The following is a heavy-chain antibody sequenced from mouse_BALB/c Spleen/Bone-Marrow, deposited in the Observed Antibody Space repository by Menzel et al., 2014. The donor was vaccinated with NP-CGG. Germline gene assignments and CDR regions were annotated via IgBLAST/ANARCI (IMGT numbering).Heavy chain of an antibody. CDR3: ARGVYGYVKYAMDY. CDR1: GFTFSSFG. D-gene: IGHD1-2*01. J-gene: IGHJ4*01. CDR2: ISGGSSTI. V-gene: IGHV5-17*02. Sequence: DVMLVESGGGLVQPGGSRKLSCAASGFTFSSFGMHWVRQAPEKGLEWVAYISGGSSTIYYADTVKGRFTISRGNPKNTLFLQMTSLRSEDTAMYYCARGVYGYVKYAMDYWGQGTSVTVSS.